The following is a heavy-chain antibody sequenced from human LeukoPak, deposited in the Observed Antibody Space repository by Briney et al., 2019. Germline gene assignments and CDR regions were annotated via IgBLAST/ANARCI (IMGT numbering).Heavy chain of an antibody. CDR2: IKEDGSEK. CDR3: ARKAMVRVAPFDP. V-gene: IGHV3-7*01. J-gene: IGHJ5*02. CDR1: GFTVSSNY. Sequence: GGSLRLSCAASGFTVSSNYMSWVRQAPGKGLEWVAHIKEDGSEKYYVDSVKGRFTISRDNAKNSLYLQMNSLRAEDTAVYYCARKAMVRVAPFDPWGQGTLVTVSS. D-gene: IGHD3-10*01.